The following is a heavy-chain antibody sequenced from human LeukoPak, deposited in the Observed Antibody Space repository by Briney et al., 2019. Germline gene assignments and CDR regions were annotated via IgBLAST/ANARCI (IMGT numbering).Heavy chain of an antibody. V-gene: IGHV3-49*04. D-gene: IGHD2-15*01. Sequence: PGGSLRLSCTASGFTFGEYSMSWVRQAPGKGLEWVGFIRKQDGTTEYAASVRGRFTISRDESNRIAYLQMNGLKTEDTAVYHCNRFHISGVSYSNVWGQGTLVTVSS. CDR2: IRKQDGTT. CDR1: GFTFGEYS. J-gene: IGHJ4*02. CDR3: NRFHISGVSYSNV.